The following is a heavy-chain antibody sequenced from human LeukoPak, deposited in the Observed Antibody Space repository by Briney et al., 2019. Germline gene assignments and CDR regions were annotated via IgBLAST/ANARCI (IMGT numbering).Heavy chain of an antibody. J-gene: IGHJ4*02. V-gene: IGHV3-23*01. CDR2: ISASGGTT. CDR1: GFTFSNYA. Sequence: GGSLRLPCAASGFTFSNYAMSWVRQAPGKGLEWVSIISASGGTTYYAGSVKGRFTFSRDNSKNTLFLQMNSLRAEDTAVYYCAKGAVTNTRSFDYWGQGTLVTVSS. D-gene: IGHD4-17*01. CDR3: AKGAVTNTRSFDY.